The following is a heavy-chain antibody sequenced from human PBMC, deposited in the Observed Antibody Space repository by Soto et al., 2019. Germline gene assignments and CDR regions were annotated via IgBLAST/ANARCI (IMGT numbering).Heavy chain of an antibody. CDR2: IYSGVST. Sequence: EVQLVESGGGLVQPGGSLRLSCAASGFTVSTKYMSWVRQAPGKGLEWVSVIYSGVSTFYADSVRVRFTISRDNSKNTVNLQMNSLRAEDTAVYYCARDPWAADYWGQGTLVTVSS. CDR1: GFTVSTKY. J-gene: IGHJ4*02. CDR3: ARDPWAADY. D-gene: IGHD3-16*01. V-gene: IGHV3-66*01.